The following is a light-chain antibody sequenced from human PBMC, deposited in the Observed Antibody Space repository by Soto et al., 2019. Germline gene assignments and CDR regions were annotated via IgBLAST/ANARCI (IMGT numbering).Light chain of an antibody. J-gene: IGKJ1*01. Sequence: IVTTQSPATLSVSPGQRLTLSCRAHRNPSRSLERYQQSAGETPRLLIYGASTRATGVPARFSGSGSGTEFTLTITSLQPEDVAVYYCQKSDSWPRTFGQG. V-gene: IGKV3-15*01. CDR2: GAS. CDR1: RNPSRS. CDR3: QKSDSWPRT.